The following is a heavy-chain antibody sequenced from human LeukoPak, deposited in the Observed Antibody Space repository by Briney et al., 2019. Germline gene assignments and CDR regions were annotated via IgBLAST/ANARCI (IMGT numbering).Heavy chain of an antibody. J-gene: IGHJ4*02. V-gene: IGHV3-9*01. D-gene: IGHD6-13*01. CDR2: ISWNSDSV. Sequence: GGSLRLSCEASGFTFDDYGMHWVRQAPGKGLEWVSTISWNSDSVGYVDSVKGRFTISRDNAKKTLYLQMNSLRPEDTALYYCAKDYGYSSSWYDYWGQGTLVTVSS. CDR3: AKDYGYSSSWYDY. CDR1: GFTFDDYG.